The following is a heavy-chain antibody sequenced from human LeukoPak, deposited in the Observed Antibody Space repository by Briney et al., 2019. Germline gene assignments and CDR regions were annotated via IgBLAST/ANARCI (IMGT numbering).Heavy chain of an antibody. J-gene: IGHJ4*01. D-gene: IGHD6-19*01. CDR1: GGSISSHY. Sequence: SETLSLTCTVSGGSISSHYWSWIRQPPGKGLEWIGYIYYSGSTNYNPSLKSRVTISVDTSKNQFSLKLSSVTAADSALYYCAKGIYSSGWSYFDYWGHGTLVTVSS. V-gene: IGHV4-59*11. CDR2: IYYSGST. CDR3: AKGIYSSGWSYFDY.